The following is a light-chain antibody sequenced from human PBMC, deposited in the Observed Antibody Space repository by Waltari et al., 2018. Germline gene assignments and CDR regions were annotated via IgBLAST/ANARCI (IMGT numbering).Light chain of an antibody. CDR3: QVWDRSTDHRV. V-gene: IGLV3-21*04. CDR2: YDN. J-gene: IGLJ3*02. Sequence: SYVLTQPPSVSEAPGQPARTPRGGNSIGSKRVNWYQQKPGQAPVVVMYYDNDRPAGIPERFSGSNSGNTATLTISRVEAGDEADYYCQVWDRSTDHRVFGGGTRLTVL. CDR1: SIGSKR.